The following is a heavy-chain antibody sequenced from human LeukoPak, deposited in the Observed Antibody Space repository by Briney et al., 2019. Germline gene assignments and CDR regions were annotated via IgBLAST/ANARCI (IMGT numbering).Heavy chain of an antibody. D-gene: IGHD3-22*01. CDR1: GFTFSSYA. Sequence: LILSCAASGFTFSSYAMHWVRQAPAKGLVGGAVISYDGSNKYYADSVKGRFTISRDNSKNTLYLQMNSLRAEDTAVYYCARGLLKTYYYDSSGYYHDAFDIWGQGTMVTVSS. CDR3: ARGLLKTYYYDSSGYYHDAFDI. J-gene: IGHJ3*02. V-gene: IGHV3-30-3*01. CDR2: ISYDGSNK.